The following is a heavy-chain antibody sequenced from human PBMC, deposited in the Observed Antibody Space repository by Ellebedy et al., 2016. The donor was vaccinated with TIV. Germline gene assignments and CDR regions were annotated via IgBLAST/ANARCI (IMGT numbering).Heavy chain of an antibody. CDR2: INQDASTT. V-gene: IGHV3-7*01. CDR1: GFTFSKFW. J-gene: IGHJ5*02. Sequence: GGSLRLSXAASGFTFSKFWLHWVRQAPGKGLEWVANINQDASTTYYVDSVKGRFTISRDNAKNSLYLQMNTLRAEDTAVYYCAREIGGGGSAWGQGTLVTVSS. CDR3: AREIGGGGSA. D-gene: IGHD2-15*01.